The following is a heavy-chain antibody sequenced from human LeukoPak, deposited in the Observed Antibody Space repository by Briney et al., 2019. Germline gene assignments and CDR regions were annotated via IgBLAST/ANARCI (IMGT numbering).Heavy chain of an antibody. J-gene: IGHJ4*02. CDR3: ASSPLGVPYFDS. CDR2: LYYSGST. Sequence: PSQTLPLTRTVSGGSISSYHWNWIRQPPGKGHKWIAYLYYSGSTNYNPSLKSRVTLSVDTSKNPSSLKLSSVTAADTAVYYCASSPLGVPYFDSWGQGTLVPVSS. V-gene: IGHV4-59*01. CDR1: GGSISSYH. D-gene: IGHD2-2*01.